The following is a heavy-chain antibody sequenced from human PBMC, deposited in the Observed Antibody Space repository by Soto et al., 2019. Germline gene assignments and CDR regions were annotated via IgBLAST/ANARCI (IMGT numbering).Heavy chain of an antibody. CDR1: GFTVSSNY. V-gene: IGHV3-53*02. D-gene: IGHD6-13*01. CDR2: IYSGGST. Sequence: EVQLVETGGGLIQPGGSLRLSCAASGFTVSSNYMSWVRQAPGKGLEWVSVIYSGGSTYYADSVKGRFTISRDNSKNTPYPQRHSRRAEYTAVYYCARGKGYYYGIDVWGQGTTVTVSS. J-gene: IGHJ6*02. CDR3: ARGKGYYYGIDV.